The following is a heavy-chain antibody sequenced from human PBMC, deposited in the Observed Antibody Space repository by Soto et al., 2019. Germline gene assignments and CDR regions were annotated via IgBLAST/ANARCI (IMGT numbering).Heavy chain of an antibody. CDR1: RFSLNTCEMC. V-gene: IGHV2-70*11. CDR2: IDWDDDK. Sequence: GSGPTPGNPAQTLTLTYTFSRFSLNTCEMCVSWIRQRPGRALEWLARIDWDDDKYYSTSLKTRLTISKDTSKNQVVLTMSNMDPVDTATYYCARIRTTAGYFDYWGQATLVTVSS. J-gene: IGHJ4*02. CDR3: ARIRTTAGYFDY. D-gene: IGHD1-1*01.